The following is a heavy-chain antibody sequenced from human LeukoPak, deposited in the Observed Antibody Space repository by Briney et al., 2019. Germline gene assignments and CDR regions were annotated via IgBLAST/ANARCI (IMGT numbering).Heavy chain of an antibody. J-gene: IGHJ4*02. CDR1: GGSFTDYF. V-gene: IGHV4-34*01. Sequence: SETLSLTCAVYGGSFTDYFWTWIRQPPNEGLEWIGEINHNGSTTYNPSLKSRVTLSVDTSTNQFSLKLISVTAADTAVYYCARPSGATPFKRFDHWGQGTLVTVSS. CDR2: INHNGST. CDR3: ARPSGATPFKRFDH. D-gene: IGHD1-26*01.